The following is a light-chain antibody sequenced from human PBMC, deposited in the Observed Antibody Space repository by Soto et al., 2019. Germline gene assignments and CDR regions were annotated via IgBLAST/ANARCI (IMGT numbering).Light chain of an antibody. Sequence: EIVLTQSPGTLSLSPGERATLPCSTSQSVTSSYLAWYQQKPGQAPRLLIYAASSRATGIPDRFSGSGSGTDFTLTISRLEPEDFAVYYCQQYGSSPITFGQGTRLEI. J-gene: IGKJ5*01. CDR3: QQYGSSPIT. CDR2: AAS. V-gene: IGKV3-20*01. CDR1: QSVTSSY.